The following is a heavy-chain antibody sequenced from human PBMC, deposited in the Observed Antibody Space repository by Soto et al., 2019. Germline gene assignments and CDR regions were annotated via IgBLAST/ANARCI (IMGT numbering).Heavy chain of an antibody. CDR3: ARVDTAMVYFSYYGMDV. CDR1: GFTFSSYA. Sequence: GGSLRLSCAASGFTFSSYAMHWVRQAPGKGLEWVAVISYDGSNKYYADSVKGRFTISRDNSKNTLYLQMNSLRAEDTAVYYCARVDTAMVYFSYYGMDVWGQGTTVTISS. CDR2: ISYDGSNK. J-gene: IGHJ6*02. D-gene: IGHD5-18*01. V-gene: IGHV3-30-3*01.